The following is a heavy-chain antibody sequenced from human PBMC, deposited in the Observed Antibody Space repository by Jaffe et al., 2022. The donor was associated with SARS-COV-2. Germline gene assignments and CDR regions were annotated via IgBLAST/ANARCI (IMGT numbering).Heavy chain of an antibody. J-gene: IGHJ4*02. D-gene: IGHD3-3*01. Sequence: EVQLVESGGGLVQPGGSLRLSCAASGFTVSSNYMSWVRQAPGKGLEWVSVIYSGGSTYYADSVKGRFTISRDNSKNTLYLQMNSLRAEDTAVYYCARGGNYDFWSGFLHWGQGTLVTVSS. CDR1: GFTVSSNY. CDR2: IYSGGST. CDR3: ARGGNYDFWSGFLH. V-gene: IGHV3-66*02.